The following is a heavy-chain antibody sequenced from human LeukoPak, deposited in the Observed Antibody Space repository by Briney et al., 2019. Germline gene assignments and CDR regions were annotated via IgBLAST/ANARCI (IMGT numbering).Heavy chain of an antibody. J-gene: IGHJ6*03. CDR2: IYYSGST. D-gene: IGHD6-19*01. V-gene: IGHV4-39*07. CDR3: ARTQGAGYSSGRYDSYYYYYMDV. Sequence: PSETLSLTCTVSGGSISSSYYWGWIRQTPGKGLEWIGSIYYSGSTHYNPSLKSRVTISVDTSKNQFSLKLSSVTAADTAVYFRARTQGAGYSSGRYDSYYYYYMDVWGKGTTVTISS. CDR1: GGSISSSYY.